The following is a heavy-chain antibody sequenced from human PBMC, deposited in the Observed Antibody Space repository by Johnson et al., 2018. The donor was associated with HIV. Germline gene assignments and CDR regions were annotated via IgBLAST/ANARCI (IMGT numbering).Heavy chain of an antibody. Sequence: VQLVESGGGLVQPGGSLRLSCAASGFTVSSNYMSWVRQAPGQGLEWVSVIYSGGRTYYADSVKGRFTISRDNSRDTLYLQMNNLRVEDTAVYYFAKVPYGGSGDDAFYIWGQGTMGTV. CDR1: GFTVSSNY. V-gene: IGHV3-66*01. CDR3: AKVPYGGSGDDAFYI. D-gene: IGHD3-16*01. J-gene: IGHJ3*02. CDR2: IYSGGRT.